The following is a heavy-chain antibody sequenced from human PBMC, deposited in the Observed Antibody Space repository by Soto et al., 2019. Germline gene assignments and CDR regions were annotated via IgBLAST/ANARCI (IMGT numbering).Heavy chain of an antibody. CDR2: ISGSGDST. J-gene: IGHJ4*01. CDR3: AKKTGKYSDH. V-gene: IGHV3-23*01. CDR1: GFTFSSYA. D-gene: IGHD3-9*01. Sequence: EVQLLESGGDLVQPGGSLRLSCAASGFTFSSYAMRWVRQAPGKGLEWVSSISGSGDSTNYADSVKGRFTISRDNSKNTLYLQMNALRAEDTAIYYCAKKTGKYSDHWGHATLVTVSS.